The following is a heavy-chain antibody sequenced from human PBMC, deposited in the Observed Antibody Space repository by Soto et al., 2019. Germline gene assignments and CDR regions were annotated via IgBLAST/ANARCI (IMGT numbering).Heavy chain of an antibody. CDR1: GFNVGAFA. Sequence: EVQLLESGGDLVQPGGSLRLSCAASGFNVGAFAVNWVRQAPGKGLEWVSGISVSDAFIYYADSVRCRFSISRDASENILYLQMNSLIVDDTALYYCTRETVAGITGLDYWGPGTLVTVSS. D-gene: IGHD1-20*01. CDR3: TRETVAGITGLDY. V-gene: IGHV3-23*01. J-gene: IGHJ4*02. CDR2: ISVSDAFI.